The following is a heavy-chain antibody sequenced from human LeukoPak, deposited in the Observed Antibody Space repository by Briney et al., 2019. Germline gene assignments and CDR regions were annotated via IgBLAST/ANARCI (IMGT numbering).Heavy chain of an antibody. D-gene: IGHD4-11*01. V-gene: IGHV1-18*01. J-gene: IGHJ5*02. CDR1: GYTFTSYG. CDR3: ARGKDPVAVTAPNWFDP. CDR2: ISAYNGNT. Sequence: ASVKVSCKASGYTFTSYGISWVRQAPGQGLEWMGWISAYNGNTNYAQKLQGRVTMTTDTSTGTAYMELRSLRSDDTAVYYCARGKDPVAVTAPNWFDPWGQGTLVTVSS.